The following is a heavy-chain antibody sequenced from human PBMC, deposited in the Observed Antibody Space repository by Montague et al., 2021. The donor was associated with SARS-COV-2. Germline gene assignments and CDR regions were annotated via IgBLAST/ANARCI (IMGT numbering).Heavy chain of an antibody. CDR2: LYGSGTF. CDR1: GDSISSYD. J-gene: IGHJ3*01. Sequence: SETLSLTCTVSGDSISSYDWGWIRQPPGMGLEWIAYLYGSGTFDYNPSLKRRATISADRSNNQLSLRLRSVTAADTAMYYCARETVTADVFDVWGQGIMVTVSS. D-gene: IGHD1-14*01. V-gene: IGHV4-59*01. CDR3: ARETVTADVFDV.